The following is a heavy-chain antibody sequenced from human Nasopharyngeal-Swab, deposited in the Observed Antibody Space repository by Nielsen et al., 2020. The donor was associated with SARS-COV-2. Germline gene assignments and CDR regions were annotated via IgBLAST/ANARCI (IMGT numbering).Heavy chain of an antibody. D-gene: IGHD6-13*01. CDR1: GFTFSSYS. Sequence: GESLKISCAASGFTFSSYSMNWVRQAPGKGLEWVSSISSSSSYIYYADSVKGRFTISRDNAKNSLYLQMNSLRAEDTAVYYCAREGGIAAAGHDYWGQGTLVTVSS. V-gene: IGHV3-21*01. CDR2: ISSSSSYI. CDR3: AREGGIAAAGHDY. J-gene: IGHJ4*02.